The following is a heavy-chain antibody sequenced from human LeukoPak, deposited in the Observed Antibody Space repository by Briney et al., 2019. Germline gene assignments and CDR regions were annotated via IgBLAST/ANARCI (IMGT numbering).Heavy chain of an antibody. CDR2: ISSSSSYT. D-gene: IGHD2/OR15-2a*01. V-gene: IGHV3-11*06. J-gene: IGHJ3*02. Sequence: KPGGSLRLSCTASGFTFSDYYMSWIRQAPGKGLEWVSYISSSSSYTKYADSVKGRFTTSRDNARNSLYLQMNSLRAEDTAVYYCLPLLSRPYVEDGFDIWGQGTMVTVSS. CDR3: LPLLSRPYVEDGFDI. CDR1: GFTFSDYY.